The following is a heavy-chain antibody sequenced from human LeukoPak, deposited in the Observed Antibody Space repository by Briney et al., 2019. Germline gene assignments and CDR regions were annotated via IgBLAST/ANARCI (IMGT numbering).Heavy chain of an antibody. Sequence: GGSLRLSCAASRFTFSSYWLSWVRQAPGKGLEWVANINQDGSQKYYVDSVKGRFTISRDNAKNSLYLQMNSLRAEDTAVYYCATRIAAAGDFDYWGQGTLVTVSS. CDR3: ATRIAAAGDFDY. CDR2: INQDGSQK. D-gene: IGHD6-13*01. V-gene: IGHV3-7*01. CDR1: RFTFSSYW. J-gene: IGHJ4*02.